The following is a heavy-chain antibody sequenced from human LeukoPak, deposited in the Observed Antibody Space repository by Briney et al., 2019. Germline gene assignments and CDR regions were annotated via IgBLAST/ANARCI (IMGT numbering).Heavy chain of an antibody. CDR3: AKPIAVAPGTFDY. CDR1: GFTVSSSY. V-gene: IGHV3-23*01. Sequence: GGSLGLSCAASGFTVSSSYMSWVRRAPGKGLEWVSAISGSGGSTYYADSVKGRFTISRDNSKNTLYLQMNSLRAEDTAVYYCAKPIAVAPGTFDYWGQGTLVIVSS. D-gene: IGHD6-19*01. CDR2: ISGSGGST. J-gene: IGHJ4*02.